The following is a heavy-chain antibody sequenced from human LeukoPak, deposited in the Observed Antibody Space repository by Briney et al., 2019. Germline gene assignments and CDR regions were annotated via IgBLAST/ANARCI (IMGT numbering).Heavy chain of an antibody. CDR3: ARGAVVVPAAMSQDGWFDP. CDR1: GFTFSAYT. V-gene: IGHV3-21*01. D-gene: IGHD2-2*01. Sequence: GGSLRLSCAAFGFTFSAYTMNWVRQAPGKGLEWVSSISSGSSYIYYADSVKGRFTISRDNAKNSLHLQMNSLRAEDTAVYYCARGAVVVPAAMSQDGWFDPWGQGTLVTVSS. J-gene: IGHJ5*02. CDR2: ISSGSSYI.